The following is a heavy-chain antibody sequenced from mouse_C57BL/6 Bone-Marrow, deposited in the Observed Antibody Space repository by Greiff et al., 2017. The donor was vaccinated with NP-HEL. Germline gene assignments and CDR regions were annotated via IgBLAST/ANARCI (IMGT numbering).Heavy chain of an antibody. D-gene: IGHD1-1*01. CDR3: AIITTVVATDYYAMDY. Sequence: VQLQQSGAELVKPGASVKMSCKASGYTFTTYPIEWMKQNHGKSLEWIGNFHPYNDDTKYNEKFKGKATLTVEKSSSTVYLELSRLTSDDSAVYYCAIITTVVATDYYAMDYWGQGTSVTVSS. V-gene: IGHV1-47*01. CDR1: GYTFTTYP. CDR2: FHPYNDDT. J-gene: IGHJ4*01.